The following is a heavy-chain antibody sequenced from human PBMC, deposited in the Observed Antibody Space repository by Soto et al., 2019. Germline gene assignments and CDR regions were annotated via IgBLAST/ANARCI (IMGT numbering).Heavy chain of an antibody. CDR2: ISAYNGNT. Sequence: ASVKVSCKASGYTFTSYGISWVRQAPGQGLERMGWISAYNGNTNYAQKLQGRVTMTTDTSTSTAYMELRSLRSDDTAVYYCARDQVVVVAATRNDAFDIWGQGTMVTVSS. J-gene: IGHJ3*02. CDR3: ARDQVVVVAATRNDAFDI. D-gene: IGHD2-15*01. CDR1: GYTFTSYG. V-gene: IGHV1-18*01.